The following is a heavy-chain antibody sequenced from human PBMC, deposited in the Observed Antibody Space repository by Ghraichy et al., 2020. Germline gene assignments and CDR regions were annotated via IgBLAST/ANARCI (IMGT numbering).Heavy chain of an antibody. Sequence: GGSLRLSCAASGFSFSRYWMSWVRQAPGKGLEWVANIKQGGIEKYYVDSVKGRFTISRDNAKNSVYLQMDSLRAEDTAVYYCAGVLSYRVGYNSGAFDIWGQGTMVTVSS. D-gene: IGHD5-24*01. CDR2: IKQGGIEK. V-gene: IGHV3-7*01. CDR3: AGVLSYRVGYNSGAFDI. J-gene: IGHJ3*02. CDR1: GFSFSRYW.